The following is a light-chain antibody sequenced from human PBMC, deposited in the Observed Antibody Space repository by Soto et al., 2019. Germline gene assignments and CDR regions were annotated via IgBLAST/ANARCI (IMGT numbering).Light chain of an antibody. J-gene: IGKJ1*01. CDR1: QSVSSN. CDR3: QQYNNWPRT. Sequence: EIVMTQSPATLTVSPGERATLSCRASQSVSSNLAWYQQKPGQAPRLLIYGASTRATGIPARFSGSGSGTEFTLTSSSLQSEYFAVYYCQQYNNWPRTFGQGTTVEI. V-gene: IGKV3-15*01. CDR2: GAS.